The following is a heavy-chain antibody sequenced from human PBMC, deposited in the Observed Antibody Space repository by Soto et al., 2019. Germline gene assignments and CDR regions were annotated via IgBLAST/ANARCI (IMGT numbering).Heavy chain of an antibody. J-gene: IGHJ4*02. CDR1: GGTFSSYA. Sequence: QVQLVQSGAEVKKPGSSVKVSCKASGGTFSSYAISWVRQAPGQGLEWMGGIIPIFGTANYAQKFQGRVTITADESTSTAYMELSSLRSEDTAVYYCASPRGYCSGGSCYSVFDYWGQGNLVTVSS. D-gene: IGHD2-15*01. V-gene: IGHV1-69*01. CDR3: ASPRGYCSGGSCYSVFDY. CDR2: IIPIFGTA.